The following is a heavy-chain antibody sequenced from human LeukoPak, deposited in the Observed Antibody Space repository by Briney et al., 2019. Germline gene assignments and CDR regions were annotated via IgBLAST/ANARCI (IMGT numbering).Heavy chain of an antibody. CDR3: VRIWEGAY. CDR1: GFTFNIYA. D-gene: IGHD1-26*01. CDR2: IGNSYEK. V-gene: IGHV3-23*01. J-gene: IGHJ4*02. Sequence: GGSLRLSCAASGFTFNIYAMSWVRQPPGKGLEWVSTIGNSYEKYYADSVRGRFTISRDNAKNTLYLQMNSLRAEDTAVYYCVRIWEGAYWGQGTLVTVSS.